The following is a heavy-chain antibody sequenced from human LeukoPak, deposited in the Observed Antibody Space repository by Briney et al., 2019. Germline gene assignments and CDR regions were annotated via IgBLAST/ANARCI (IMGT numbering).Heavy chain of an antibody. CDR2: LDPEDGET. Sequence: ASVKVSCKVSGYTLTELSLHWVRQAPGKGLEWMGGLDPEDGETIYAQKFQGRVTMTEDTSTDTAYMELSSLRSEDTAVYYCATWRCSGGSCYSLPYYYGMDVWGQGTTVTVSS. D-gene: IGHD2-15*01. CDR3: ATWRCSGGSCYSLPYYYGMDV. V-gene: IGHV1-24*01. J-gene: IGHJ6*02. CDR1: GYTLTELS.